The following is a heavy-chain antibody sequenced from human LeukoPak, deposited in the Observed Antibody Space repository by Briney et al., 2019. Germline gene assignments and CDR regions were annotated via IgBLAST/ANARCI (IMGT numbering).Heavy chain of an antibody. D-gene: IGHD1-26*01. J-gene: IGHJ4*02. CDR3: AKTYGGSYEGVFDS. CDR2: ITSNGGTT. Sequence: PGGSLRLSCAASGFTFSSHGMHWVRQAPGKGLEYLSAITSNGGTTYYANSVKGRFTISRDNSRNTLYLQMASLRAEDTAVYYCAKTYGGSYEGVFDSWGQGTLVTVSS. CDR1: GFTFSSHG. V-gene: IGHV3-64*01.